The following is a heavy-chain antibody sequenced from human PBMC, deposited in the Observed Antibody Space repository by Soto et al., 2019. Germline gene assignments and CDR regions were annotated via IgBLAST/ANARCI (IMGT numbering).Heavy chain of an antibody. V-gene: IGHV4-59*01. D-gene: IGHD3-3*01. CDR1: GGSSSSYY. CDR3: ARSHEFWSGFDTNGAFDI. CDR2: IYYSGST. Sequence: QVQLQESGPGLVKPSETLSLTCTVSGGSSSSYYWSWVRQHPGKGLEWLGYIYYSGSTNYNPSLNSRVTISVDPSKHQFSLKLSSVTAADPAVYYCARSHEFWSGFDTNGAFDIWGQGTMVTVSS. J-gene: IGHJ3*02.